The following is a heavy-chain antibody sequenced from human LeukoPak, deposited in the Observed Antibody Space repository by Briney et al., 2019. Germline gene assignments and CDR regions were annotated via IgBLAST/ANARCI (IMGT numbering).Heavy chain of an antibody. V-gene: IGHV3-7*03. Sequence: GGSLRLSCAASGFTFSSYWMSWVRQAPGKGLEWVANIKQDGSEKYYVDSVKGRFTISRDNSKNTLYLQMNSLRVEDTAVYYCARDSSMLRGPLVIYYFDFWGQGTLVTVSS. J-gene: IGHJ4*02. CDR2: IKQDGSEK. CDR3: ARDSSMLRGPLVIYYFDF. CDR1: GFTFSSYW. D-gene: IGHD3-10*01.